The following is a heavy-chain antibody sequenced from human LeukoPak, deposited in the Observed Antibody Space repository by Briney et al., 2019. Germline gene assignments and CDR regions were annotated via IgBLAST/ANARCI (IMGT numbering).Heavy chain of an antibody. V-gene: IGHV3-53*01. Sequence: EPGGSLRLSCAASGFTVSSNYMSWVRQAPGKGLEGVSVIYSGGSTYYADSVKGRFTISRDNSKNTLYLQMNSLRAEDTAVYYCARVSSSWPYYYYYYMDVWGKGTTVTVSS. CDR3: ARVSSSWPYYYYYYMDV. D-gene: IGHD6-13*01. CDR1: GFTVSSNY. CDR2: IYSGGST. J-gene: IGHJ6*03.